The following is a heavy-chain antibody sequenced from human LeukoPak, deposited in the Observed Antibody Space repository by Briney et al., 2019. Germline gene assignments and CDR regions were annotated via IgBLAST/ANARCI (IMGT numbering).Heavy chain of an antibody. V-gene: IGHV3-33*01. CDR3: TKKYYADSVRGRFTISRDNSKNTLYLQMNSLRAEDTAVYYCARVPGYSSSWYFFDY. Sequence: GGSLRLSCAASGFIFSSYGMHGVRQAPGKGLEWVAVIWYDGTKKYYAYSVRGRFTISSDNSNKTHNLQMKSLRADDAAWYDGTKKYYADSVRGRFTISRDNSKNTLYLQMNSLRAEDTAVYYCARVPGYSSSWYFFDYWGQGTLVTVSS. CDR1: GFIFSSYG. J-gene: IGHJ4*02. D-gene: IGHD1-7*01. CDR2: IWYDGTKK.